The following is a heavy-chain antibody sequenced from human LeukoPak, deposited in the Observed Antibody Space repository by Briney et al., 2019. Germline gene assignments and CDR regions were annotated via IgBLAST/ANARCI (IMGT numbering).Heavy chain of an antibody. J-gene: IGHJ4*02. D-gene: IGHD2-21*01. CDR3: ARDCGGTYGSYYFDY. CDR1: GDSVSSNSGA. Sequence: SQTLSLTCAISGDSVSSNSGAWHWIRQSPSRGLEWLGRTFYRSKWYNEYGESVKSRLTINPDTSKNQFSLQLNSVTPEDTAVYYCARDCGGTYGSYYFDYWGRGALVTVPS. CDR2: TFYRSKWYN. V-gene: IGHV6-1*01.